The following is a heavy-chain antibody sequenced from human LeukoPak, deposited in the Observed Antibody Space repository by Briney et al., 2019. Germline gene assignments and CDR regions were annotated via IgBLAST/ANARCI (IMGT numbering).Heavy chain of an antibody. V-gene: IGHV4-34*01. D-gene: IGHD5-12*01. Sequence: SETLSLTCAVYGGSFSAHYWNWIRQSPGKGLEWIGEINYGGSTKYNPSLKSQVTISVDTSKNQFSLNLSSVTAADTAVYYCARGFPAGSGSRGSHAFDIWGQGTIVTVSS. CDR3: ARGFPAGSGSRGSHAFDI. J-gene: IGHJ3*02. CDR2: INYGGST. CDR1: GGSFSAHY.